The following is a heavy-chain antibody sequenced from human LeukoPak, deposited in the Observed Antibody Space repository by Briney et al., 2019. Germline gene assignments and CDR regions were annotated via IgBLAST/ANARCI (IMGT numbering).Heavy chain of an antibody. J-gene: IGHJ4*02. V-gene: IGHV3-48*01. CDR2: ISSSSSTI. D-gene: IGHD3-10*01. Sequence: GGSLRLSCAASGFTFSSYSMNWVRQAPGKGLEWVSYISSSSSTIYYADSVKGRFTISRDNAKNSLYPQMNSLRAEDTAVYYCARASPGFDYWGQGTLVTVSS. CDR1: GFTFSSYS. CDR3: ARASPGFDY.